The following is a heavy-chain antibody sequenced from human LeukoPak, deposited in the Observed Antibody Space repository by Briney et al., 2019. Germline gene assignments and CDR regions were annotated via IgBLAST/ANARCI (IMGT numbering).Heavy chain of an antibody. J-gene: IGHJ5*02. CDR2: INPSGGST. V-gene: IGHV1-46*01. D-gene: IGHD3-22*01. Sequence: ASVKVSCKASGYTFTRYYMYWVRQAPGQGLEWMGIINPSGGSTSYAQKFQGRVTMTRDTSTSTVYMELSSLRSEDTAVYYCARDRDSSGYYYDEFDPWGQGTLVTVSS. CDR1: GYTFTRYY. CDR3: ARDRDSSGYYYDEFDP.